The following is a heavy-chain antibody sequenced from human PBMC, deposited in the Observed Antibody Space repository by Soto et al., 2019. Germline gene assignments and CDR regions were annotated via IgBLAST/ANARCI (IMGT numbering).Heavy chain of an antibody. D-gene: IGHD3-10*01. Sequence: GGSLRLSCAASGFTFSAYNIYWVRQAPGKGLEWVSFISSTGTYLNYAASLKGRFTISRDNANSSVFLQMDNLSAEDTAVYYCARQLHFGELSLGFWGQGTLVTV. V-gene: IGHV3-21*01. CDR1: GFTFSAYN. CDR3: ARQLHFGELSLGF. CDR2: ISSTGTYL. J-gene: IGHJ4*02.